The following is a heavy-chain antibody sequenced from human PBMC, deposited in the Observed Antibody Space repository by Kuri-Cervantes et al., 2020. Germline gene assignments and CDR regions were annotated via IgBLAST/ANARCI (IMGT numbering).Heavy chain of an antibody. Sequence: LSLTCAASGLSFSSSEFNWVRQAPGKGLEWVGYISDSETTKYYADSVKGRFTISRDNSKNTLYLQMNSLRAEDTAVYYCARDQYYYGSGSSLFQHWGQGTLVTVSS. D-gene: IGHD3-10*01. J-gene: IGHJ1*01. CDR3: ARDQYYYGSGSSLFQH. CDR1: GLSFSSSE. V-gene: IGHV3-48*03. CDR2: ISDSETTK.